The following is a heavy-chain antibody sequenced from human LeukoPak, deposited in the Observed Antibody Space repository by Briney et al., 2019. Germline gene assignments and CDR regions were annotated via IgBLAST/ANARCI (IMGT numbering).Heavy chain of an antibody. Sequence: GGSLRLSCAASGFTFSAYSMSWVRQAPGKGLEWVSSISSRSSYIYDADSVEGRFTISRDNTKNSLHLQMNALRAEDTAVYYCARGYNTGWYDVRYWGQGTLVTVSS. CDR1: GFTFSAYS. CDR2: ISSRSSYI. CDR3: ARGYNTGWYDVRY. J-gene: IGHJ4*02. V-gene: IGHV3-21*01. D-gene: IGHD6-19*01.